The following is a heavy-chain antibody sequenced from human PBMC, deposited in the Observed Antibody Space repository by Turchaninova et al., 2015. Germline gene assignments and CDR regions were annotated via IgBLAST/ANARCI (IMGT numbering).Heavy chain of an antibody. Sequence: QNTLKESGPTLVKPTQTPTLTCPFSGFSLSTSGVGVGWIRQPPGKALEWLALIYWDDDKRYSPSLKSRLTITKDTSKNQVVLTMTNMDPVDTATYYCAHGTTQKAFDFWGQGTMVTVSS. D-gene: IGHD1-1*01. CDR2: IYWDDDK. CDR1: GFSLSTSGVG. V-gene: IGHV2-5*02. J-gene: IGHJ3*01. CDR3: AHGTTQKAFDF.